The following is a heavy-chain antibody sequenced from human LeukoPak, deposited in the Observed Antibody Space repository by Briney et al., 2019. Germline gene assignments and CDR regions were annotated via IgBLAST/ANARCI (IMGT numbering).Heavy chain of an antibody. CDR3: ARDRIAVAGTRHGMDV. V-gene: IGHV4-61*02. Sequence: NPSETLSLTCTVSGGSISNLDYYWTWIRQPAGKRLEWIGRIYTSGGTNYNPSLKSRVTISVDTSKNQFSLKLSSVTAADTAVYYCARDRIAVAGTRHGMDVWGQGTTVTVSS. D-gene: IGHD6-19*01. CDR1: GGSISNLDYY. CDR2: IYTSGGT. J-gene: IGHJ6*02.